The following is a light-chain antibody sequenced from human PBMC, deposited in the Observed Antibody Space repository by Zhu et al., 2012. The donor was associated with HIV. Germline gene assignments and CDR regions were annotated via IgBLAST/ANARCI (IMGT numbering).Light chain of an antibody. J-gene: IGKJ4*01. CDR2: GI. V-gene: IGKV3-15*01. CDR1: QSVSSN. Sequence: EIVMTQSPATLSVSPGERATLSCRASQSVSSNLAWYQQKPGQAPRLLIYGIPEFTLTISSLQSEDFAVYYCQQYNNWPPTLTFGGGTKVEIK. CDR3: QQYNNWPPTLT.